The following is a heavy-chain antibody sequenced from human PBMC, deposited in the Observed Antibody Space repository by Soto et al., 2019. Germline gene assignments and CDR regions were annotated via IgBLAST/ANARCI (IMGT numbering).Heavy chain of an antibody. CDR3: AHRRPRNTGWSEGLFDF. CDR2: IYWDDDK. CDR1: GFSLSTSGVG. Sequence: SGPTLVNPTQTLTLTXSFSGFSLSTSGVGVGWIRHPPGKALEWLALIYWDDDKRYNPSLKSRLTISKDTSRDQVVLTMTNMDPMDTATYYCAHRRPRNTGWSEGLFDFSGQGTLVTVSS. J-gene: IGHJ4*02. V-gene: IGHV2-5*02. D-gene: IGHD6-19*01.